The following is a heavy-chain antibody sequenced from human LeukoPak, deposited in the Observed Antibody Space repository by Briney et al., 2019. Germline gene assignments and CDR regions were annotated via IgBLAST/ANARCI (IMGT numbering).Heavy chain of an antibody. J-gene: IGHJ4*02. CDR2: VSSGSTYI. CDR1: GFTFISYT. CDR3: ARDNKIAVAGTVFDC. D-gene: IGHD6-19*01. Sequence: GGSLRLSSAASGFTFISYTMNWVRQAPGKGLEWVSSVSSGSTYIYYADSVKGRFTISRDNAKNSLYLQMNNLRAEDTAVYYCARDNKIAVAGTVFDCWGQGTLVTVSS. V-gene: IGHV3-21*01.